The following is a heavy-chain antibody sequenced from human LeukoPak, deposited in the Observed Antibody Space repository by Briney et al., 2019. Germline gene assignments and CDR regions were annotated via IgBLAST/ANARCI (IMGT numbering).Heavy chain of an antibody. V-gene: IGHV4-59*08. CDR3: ARVARCTSCFDIDY. CDR2: IYYSGST. D-gene: IGHD2-2*01. J-gene: IGHJ4*02. Sequence: SETLSLTCTVSGGSIRSYYWSWIRQPPGEGLEWIAYIYYSGSTYYNPSLKSRVTISVDTSKNQFSLTLSSVTAADTAVYYCARVARCTSCFDIDYWGQGTLVTVSS. CDR1: GGSIRSYY.